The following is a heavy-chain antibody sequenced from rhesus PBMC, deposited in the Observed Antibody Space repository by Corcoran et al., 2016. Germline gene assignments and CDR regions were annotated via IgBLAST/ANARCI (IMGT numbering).Heavy chain of an antibody. CDR3: AGVYDY. V-gene: IGHV3-28*02. CDR1: GFTLSNSW. J-gene: IGHJ4*01. Sequence: EVQLVESGGGLAKPGGSLKLSCAASGFTLSNSWMHWVRQAPGKGLEWISGINSGGTRKYYGDSVKGRFTISRESAKNTLYLQMDSLKAEDTAVYYCAGVYDYWGQGVLVTVSS. CDR2: INSGGTRK.